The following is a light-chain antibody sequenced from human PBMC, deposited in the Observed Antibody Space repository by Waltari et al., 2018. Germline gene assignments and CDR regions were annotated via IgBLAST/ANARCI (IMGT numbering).Light chain of an antibody. Sequence: DIVMTQSPDSLAVSLGERATINCKSSPSILYSSNNKNRLAWYQQKPGQPPNLLIDWASTRESGVPDRFSGSGSGTDFTLTISSLQAEDVAVYYCQQYYGPPYTFGQGTKLEIK. V-gene: IGKV4-1*01. CDR2: WAS. J-gene: IGKJ2*01. CDR3: QQYYGPPYT. CDR1: PSILYSSNNKNR.